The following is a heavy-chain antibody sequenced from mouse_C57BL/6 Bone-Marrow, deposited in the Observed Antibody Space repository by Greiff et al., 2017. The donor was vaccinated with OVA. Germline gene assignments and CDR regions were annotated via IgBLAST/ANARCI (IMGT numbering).Heavy chain of an antibody. CDR3: ARAYYYGSSLVYWYFDV. Sequence: EVKLVESGPGLVKPSQSLSLTCSVTGYSITSGYYWNWIRQFPGNKLEWMGYISYDGSNNYNPSLKNRISITRDTSKNQFFLKLNSVTTEDTATYYCARAYYYGSSLVYWYFDVWGTGTTVTVSS. CDR1: GYSITSGYY. J-gene: IGHJ1*03. CDR2: ISYDGSN. V-gene: IGHV3-6*01. D-gene: IGHD1-1*01.